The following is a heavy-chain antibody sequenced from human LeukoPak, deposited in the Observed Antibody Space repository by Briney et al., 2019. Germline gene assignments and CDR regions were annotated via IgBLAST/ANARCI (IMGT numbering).Heavy chain of an antibody. J-gene: IGHJ3*02. D-gene: IGHD3-16*02. V-gene: IGHV3-30*18. CDR2: ISYDGSNK. CDR1: GFTFSSYG. Sequence: GRSLRLSCAASGFTFSSYGMHWVRQAPGKGLEWVAVISYDGSNKYYADSVKGRFTISRGNSKNTLYLQMNSLRAEDTAVYYCANFYQGPDDAFDIWGQGTMVTVSS. CDR3: ANFYQGPDDAFDI.